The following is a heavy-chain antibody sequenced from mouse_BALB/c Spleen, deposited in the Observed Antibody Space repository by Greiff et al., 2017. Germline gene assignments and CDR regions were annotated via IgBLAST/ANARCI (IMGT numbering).Heavy chain of an antibody. V-gene: IGHV5-17*02. Sequence: EVKLMESGGGLVQPGGSRKLSCAASGFTFSSFGMHWVRQAPEKGLEWVAYISSGSSTIYYADTVKGRFTISRDNPKNTLFLQMTSLRSEDTAMYYCARSPIYYDYDVWFAYWGQGTLVTVSA. J-gene: IGHJ3*01. D-gene: IGHD2-4*01. CDR2: ISSGSSTI. CDR1: GFTFSSFG. CDR3: ARSPIYYDYDVWFAY.